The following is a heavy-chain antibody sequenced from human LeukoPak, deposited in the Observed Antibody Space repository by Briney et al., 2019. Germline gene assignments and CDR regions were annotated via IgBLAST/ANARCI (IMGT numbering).Heavy chain of an antibody. CDR2: ITGRGGTT. D-gene: IGHD3-10*01. CDR3: AKLFYSSGMYHFDY. V-gene: IGHV3-23*01. Sequence: GGSLRLSCAASGFTFNTYAMSWVRQAPGKGLEWVSSITGRGGTTYYADSVKGRFTISRDNSNNTLYLQMNSLRAEDTAVFYCAKLFYSSGMYHFDYWGQGTLVTVSP. CDR1: GFTFNTYA. J-gene: IGHJ4*02.